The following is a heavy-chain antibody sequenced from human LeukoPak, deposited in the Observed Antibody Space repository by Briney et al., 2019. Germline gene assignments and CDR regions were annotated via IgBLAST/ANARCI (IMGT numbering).Heavy chain of an antibody. J-gene: IGHJ3*02. V-gene: IGHV3-48*03. Sequence: GGSLRLSCAASGFTFSSYEMNWVRQAPGKGLEWVSSISSSGSTIYYVDSVKGRFTISRDNAKNSLYLQMNSLRAEETAVYYCARDPDGAYSNRWYGNHDAFDIWGQGTMVTVSS. CDR2: ISSSGSTI. CDR1: GFTFSSYE. D-gene: IGHD6-13*01. CDR3: ARDPDGAYSNRWYGNHDAFDI.